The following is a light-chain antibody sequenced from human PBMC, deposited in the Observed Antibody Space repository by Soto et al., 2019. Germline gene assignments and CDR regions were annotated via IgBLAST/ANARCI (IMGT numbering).Light chain of an antibody. CDR3: QSSDDTGNYYL. CDR1: ELSKQY. CDR2: KDS. V-gene: IGLV3-25*02. Sequence: SYELTQTQSVSVSPGQTARITCSGDELSKQYVYWYQQKPGQAPVLVIYKDSERASGIPERFSASSSGTTVTLTISGVRAEDEADYYCQSSDDTGNYYLFGTGTKVTVL. J-gene: IGLJ1*01.